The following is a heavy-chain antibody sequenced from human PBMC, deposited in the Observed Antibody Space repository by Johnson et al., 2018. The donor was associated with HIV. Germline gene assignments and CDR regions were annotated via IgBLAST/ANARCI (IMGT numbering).Heavy chain of an antibody. V-gene: IGHV3-30-3*02. J-gene: IGHJ3*02. Sequence: VQLVASGGGVVQPGRPLRLSCAASGFTFSTFSRNAMHWVRQAPGKGLEWVAVISYDGTNKYYVDSVKGRFTVSRDNAKNSLYLQMNSLRAEDTAVYYCAKVAVATAAGGVALDIWGPGTMVTVSS. CDR2: ISYDGTNK. CDR1: GFTFSTFSRNA. D-gene: IGHD6-13*01. CDR3: AKVAVATAAGGVALDI.